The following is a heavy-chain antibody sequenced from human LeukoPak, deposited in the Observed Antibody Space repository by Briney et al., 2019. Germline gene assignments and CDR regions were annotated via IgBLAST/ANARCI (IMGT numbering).Heavy chain of an antibody. CDR1: GFTFSSYS. CDR3: ARDPFAEIEIFDY. CDR2: ISSSSSTI. D-gene: IGHD5-24*01. V-gene: IGHV3-48*01. Sequence: QTGGSLSLSCAASGFTFSSYSMIWVRQAPGKGLEGVSYISSSSSTIYYADSVKGRFTISRDNAKNSLYLQMNSLRAEDTAVYYCARDPFAEIEIFDYWGQGTLVTVPS. J-gene: IGHJ4*02.